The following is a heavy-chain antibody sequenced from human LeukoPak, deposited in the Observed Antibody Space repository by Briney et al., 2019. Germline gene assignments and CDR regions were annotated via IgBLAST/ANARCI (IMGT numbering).Heavy chain of an antibody. J-gene: IGHJ4*02. V-gene: IGHV3-21*01. CDR1: GFTFSSYT. Sequence: GGSLRLSCAASGFTFSSYTMNWVRQAPGKGLEWVSSISSSRSYIYNADSVRGRFTISRDNAKNSLYLQMNSLRAEDTAVYYCARDHCSSTSCFPSGTNYFDSWGQGTPVTVSS. CDR2: ISSSRSYI. CDR3: ARDHCSSTSCFPSGTNYFDS. D-gene: IGHD2-2*01.